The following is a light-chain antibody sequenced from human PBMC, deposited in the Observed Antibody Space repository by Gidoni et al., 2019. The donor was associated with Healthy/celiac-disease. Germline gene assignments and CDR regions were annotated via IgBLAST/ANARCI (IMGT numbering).Light chain of an antibody. CDR1: SSNIGAGYD. CDR2: GHS. J-gene: IGLJ2*01. CDR3: QSYDSSLSGLV. V-gene: IGLV1-40*01. Sequence: QSVLTQPPPGSGAPGQRVTISCTGSSSNIGAGYDVHWYQQLPGTAPKLLIYGHSNRPSGVPDRFSGSKSGTSASLAITGLQAEDEADYYCQSYDSSLSGLVFGGGTKLTVL.